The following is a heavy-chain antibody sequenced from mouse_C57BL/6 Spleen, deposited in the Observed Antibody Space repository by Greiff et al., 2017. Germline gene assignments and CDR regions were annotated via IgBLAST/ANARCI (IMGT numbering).Heavy chain of an antibody. V-gene: IGHV1-53*01. CDR1: GYTFTSYW. Sequence: QVQLQQSGTELVKPGASVKLSCKASGYTFTSYWMHWVKQRPGQGLEWIGNINPSNGGTNYNEKFKSKATLTVDKSSSTAYMQLSSLTSEDSAVYYCASGGYGNYAYYAMDYWGQGTSVTVSS. J-gene: IGHJ4*01. D-gene: IGHD2-1*01. CDR2: INPSNGGT. CDR3: ASGGYGNYAYYAMDY.